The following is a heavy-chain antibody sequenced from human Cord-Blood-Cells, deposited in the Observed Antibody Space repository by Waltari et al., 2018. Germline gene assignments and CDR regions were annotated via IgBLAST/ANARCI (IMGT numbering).Heavy chain of an antibody. CDR3: AGSLGSGYYVPDAFDI. D-gene: IGHD3-3*01. CDR2: INHSGST. V-gene: IGHV4-34*01. J-gene: IGHJ3*02. Sequence: QVQLQQWGAGLLKPSETLSLTCAVYGGSSSGYYWSWISQPPGKGLEWIGEINHSGSTNCNPSLKSRVTISVDTSKNQFSLKLSSVTAADTAVYYCAGSLGSGYYVPDAFDIWGQGTMVTVSS. CDR1: GGSSSGYY.